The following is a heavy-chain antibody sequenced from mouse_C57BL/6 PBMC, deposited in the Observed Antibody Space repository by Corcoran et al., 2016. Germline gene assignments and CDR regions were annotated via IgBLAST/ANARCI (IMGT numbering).Heavy chain of an antibody. CDR3: AREDYDYDEGYAMDY. J-gene: IGHJ4*01. CDR2: IYPRRGNT. D-gene: IGHD2-4*01. Sequence: QVQLQQSGAELARPGASVKLSCKASGYTFTSYGISWVKQRTGQGLEWIGEIYPRRGNTYYNEKFKGKATLTADKSSSTAYMELRSLTSEDSAVYFCAREDYDYDEGYAMDYWGQGTSVTVSS. V-gene: IGHV1-81*01. CDR1: GYTFTSYG.